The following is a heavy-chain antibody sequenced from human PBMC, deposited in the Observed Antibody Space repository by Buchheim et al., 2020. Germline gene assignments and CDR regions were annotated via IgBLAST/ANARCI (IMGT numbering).Heavy chain of an antibody. V-gene: IGHV3-48*02. D-gene: IGHD2-21*02. CDR3: AASLHGTYCGGDCYSGAFDI. CDR2: ISSSSSTI. J-gene: IGHJ3*02. Sequence: EVQLVESGGGLVQPGGSLRLSCAASGFTFSSYSMNWVRQAPGKGLEWVSYISSSSSTIYYADSVKGRFTISRANAKNSRYLQMNSLRDEDTAVYYCAASLHGTYCGGDCYSGAFDIWGQGT. CDR1: GFTFSSYS.